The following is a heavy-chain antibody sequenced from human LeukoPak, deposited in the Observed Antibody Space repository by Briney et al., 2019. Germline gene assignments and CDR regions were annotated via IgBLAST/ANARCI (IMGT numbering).Heavy chain of an antibody. D-gene: IGHD5-18*01. V-gene: IGHV3-23*01. CDR1: GFTFSSYA. CDR2: ISGSGGST. Sequence: GGSLRLSCAASGFTFSSYAMSWVRQAPGKGLEWVSAISGSGGSTYYADSVKGRFTISRVNSKNTLYLQMNSLRAEDTAVNYCAKAAAMVTAYYYYYYMDVWGKGTTVTVSS. J-gene: IGHJ6*03. CDR3: AKAAAMVTAYYYYYYMDV.